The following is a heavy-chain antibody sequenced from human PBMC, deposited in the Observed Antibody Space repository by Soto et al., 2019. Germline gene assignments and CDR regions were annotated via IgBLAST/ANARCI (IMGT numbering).Heavy chain of an antibody. CDR3: AKETSAYEIDY. Sequence: QVQLVESGGGVVQPGRSLRLSCAASGFIFSGYAMHWVRQAPGKGLNWVAVISYDGNTKYYADSVKGRFTVSRDNSKNTLYVQMNNLSPEDTAMYYCAKETSAYEIDYWGQGTLVTVPS. CDR1: GFIFSGYA. V-gene: IGHV3-30-3*01. CDR2: ISYDGNTK. J-gene: IGHJ4*02. D-gene: IGHD5-12*01.